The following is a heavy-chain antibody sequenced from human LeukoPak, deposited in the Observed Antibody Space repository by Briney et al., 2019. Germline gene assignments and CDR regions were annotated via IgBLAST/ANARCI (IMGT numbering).Heavy chain of an antibody. D-gene: IGHD3-22*01. CDR1: GFTFSDYY. CDR2: ISSSSSTI. J-gene: IGHJ4*02. CDR3: ARVGDYYDSSGYYQSYYFDY. V-gene: IGHV3-11*01. Sequence: GGSLRLSGAASGFTFSDYYMSWIRQAPGKGLEWVSYISSSSSTIYYADSVKGRFTISRDNAKNSLYLQMNSLRAEDTAVYYCARVGDYYDSSGYYQSYYFDYWGQGTLVTASS.